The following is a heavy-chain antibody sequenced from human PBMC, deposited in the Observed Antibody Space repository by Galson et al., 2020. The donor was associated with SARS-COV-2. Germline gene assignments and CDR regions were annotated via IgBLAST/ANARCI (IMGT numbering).Heavy chain of an antibody. CDR3: ATSAASGETNWLDP. Sequence: ASVKVSCKVSGYTLTELSMHWVRQAPGKGLEWEGGFDPEDGETIYAQKFQGRVTMPEHTSTAPASMELSILRSEDTAVYYCATSAASGETNWLDPWCQGTVVTFSS. CDR2: FDPEDGET. J-gene: IGHJ5*02. CDR1: GYTLTELS. D-gene: IGHD2-15*01. V-gene: IGHV1-24*01.